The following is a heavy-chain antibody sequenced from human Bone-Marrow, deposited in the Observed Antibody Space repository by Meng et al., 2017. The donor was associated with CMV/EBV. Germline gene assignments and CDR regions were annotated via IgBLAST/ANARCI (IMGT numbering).Heavy chain of an antibody. Sequence: GESLKISCAASGFTFSSYGMHWVRQAPGKGLEWVAVIWYDGSNKYYADSVKGRFTISRDNSKNTLYLQMNSLRAEDTAVYYCANWDSYYYDSSGRSGYWGQGTLVTV. CDR1: GFTFSSYG. D-gene: IGHD3-22*01. J-gene: IGHJ4*02. CDR2: IWYDGSNK. V-gene: IGHV3-30*02. CDR3: ANWDSYYYDSSGRSGY.